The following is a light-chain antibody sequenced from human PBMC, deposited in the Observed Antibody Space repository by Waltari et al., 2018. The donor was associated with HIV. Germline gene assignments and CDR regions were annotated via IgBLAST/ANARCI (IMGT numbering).Light chain of an antibody. V-gene: IGKV1-17*01. Sequence: DIQMTQSPSSLSASVGDRITITCRASQNIRYDLGWYQQKPGMPPRRLIYSTSTLQSGVSSRFSGSGSGTEFSLTISSLQPEDSATYYCLQHHDYPRTFGQGTKLEI. J-gene: IGKJ2*01. CDR2: STS. CDR3: LQHHDYPRT. CDR1: QNIRYD.